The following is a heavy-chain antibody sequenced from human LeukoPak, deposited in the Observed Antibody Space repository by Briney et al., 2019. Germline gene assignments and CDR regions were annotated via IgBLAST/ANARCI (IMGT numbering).Heavy chain of an antibody. CDR1: GFTFSTYE. J-gene: IGHJ4*02. V-gene: IGHV4-38-2*01. Sequence: KSGGSLRLSCAASGFTFSTYEINWVRQAPGKGLEWIGSIYRDGDATYNPSLKSRVTTSVDTSKNQLFLKLTSVTASDTAMYYCVRGHRDNWHLDFAYWGQGTLVTVSS. CDR2: IYRDGDA. D-gene: IGHD1-20*01. CDR3: VRGHRDNWHLDFAY.